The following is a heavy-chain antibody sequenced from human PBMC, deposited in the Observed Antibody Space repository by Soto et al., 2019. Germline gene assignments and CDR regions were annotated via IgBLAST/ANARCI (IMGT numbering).Heavy chain of an antibody. CDR3: ARRGSGSYYDY. CDR2: ISGSGGST. D-gene: IGHD1-26*01. Sequence: EVQLLESGGGLVQPGGSLRLSCAASGFTFSSYAMRWVRQAPVKGLEWVAAISGSGGSTYYADSVKGRFTISRDNSKNTLYLQMNSLRAEDTAVYYWARRGSGSYYDYWGQGNLVTVSS. V-gene: IGHV3-23*01. CDR1: GFTFSSYA. J-gene: IGHJ4*02.